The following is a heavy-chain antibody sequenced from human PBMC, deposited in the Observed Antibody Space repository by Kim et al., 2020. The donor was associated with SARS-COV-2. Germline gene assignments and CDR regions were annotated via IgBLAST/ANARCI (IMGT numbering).Heavy chain of an antibody. J-gene: IGHJ6*02. D-gene: IGHD6-13*01. Sequence: VNGRFTISRYNSKNTLYLQMNSLRAEDTAVYYCAREDIAAAARSYYGMDVWGQGTTVTVSS. CDR3: AREDIAAAARSYYGMDV. V-gene: IGHV3-53*01.